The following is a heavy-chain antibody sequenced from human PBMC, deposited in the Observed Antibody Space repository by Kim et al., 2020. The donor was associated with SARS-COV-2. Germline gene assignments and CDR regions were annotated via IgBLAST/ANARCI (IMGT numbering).Heavy chain of an antibody. CDR1: GGSISSYY. V-gene: IGHV4-59*13. CDR2: IYYSGST. CDR3: ARAHPGDLLFDY. Sequence: SETLSLTCTVSGGSISSYYWSWIRQPPGKGLEWIGYIYYSGSTNYNPSLKSRVTISVDTSKNQFSLKLSSVTAADTAVYYCARAHPGDLLFDYWGQGTLVTVSS. J-gene: IGHJ4*02. D-gene: IGHD4-17*01.